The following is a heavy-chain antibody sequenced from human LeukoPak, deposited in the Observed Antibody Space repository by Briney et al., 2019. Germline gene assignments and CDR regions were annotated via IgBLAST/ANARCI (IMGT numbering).Heavy chain of an antibody. CDR3: ARDPKETYYFYFYYGMDV. Sequence: GASVKVSCKASGYTFTGYFLHWVRQAPGHGLEWMGWINLNSGATNYAQKFQGRVTMTGDTSISTAYMELSSLTSDDSAVYYCARDPKETYYFYFYYGMDVWGQGTTVTVSS. V-gene: IGHV1-2*02. CDR1: GYTFTGYF. J-gene: IGHJ6*02. CDR2: INLNSGAT.